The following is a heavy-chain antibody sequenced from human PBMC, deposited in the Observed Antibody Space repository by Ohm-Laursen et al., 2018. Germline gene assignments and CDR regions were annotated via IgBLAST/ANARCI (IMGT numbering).Heavy chain of an antibody. CDR3: ARDVAHGGYGFGMDV. CDR2: ISYSGTSI. J-gene: IGHJ6*02. Sequence: SLRLSCTASGFIFTDYYMSWIRQAPGRGLEWVSHISYSGTSIYYADSVKGRFTISRDNAKNSLYLQMNSLRAEDTAVYYCARDVAHGGYGFGMDVWGQGTTVTVSS. V-gene: IGHV3-11*04. CDR1: GFIFTDYY. D-gene: IGHD5-12*01.